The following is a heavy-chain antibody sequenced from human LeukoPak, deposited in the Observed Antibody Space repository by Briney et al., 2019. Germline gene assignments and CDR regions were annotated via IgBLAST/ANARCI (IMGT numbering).Heavy chain of an antibody. CDR2: ISSAGTII. D-gene: IGHD3-10*01. CDR1: GFTFGTYS. J-gene: IGHJ4*02. V-gene: IGHV3-30*14. CDR3: VKGSPLLWFGELLASDY. Sequence: GRSLRLSCAASGFTFGTYSMHWVRQAPGKGLEWVAIISSAGTIINYADSVRGRFSISRDNSKNTLYLQMSSLRAEDTAVYYCVKGSPLLWFGELLASDYWGQGTLVTVSS.